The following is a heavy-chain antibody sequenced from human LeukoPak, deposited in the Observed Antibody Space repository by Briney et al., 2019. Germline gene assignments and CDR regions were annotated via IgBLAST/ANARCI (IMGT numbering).Heavy chain of an antibody. D-gene: IGHD6-13*01. V-gene: IGHV4-34*01. CDR3: ARDEGQRPYSSSWYYYYYGMDV. J-gene: IGHJ6*02. Sequence: KPSETLSLTCAVYGGSFSGYYWSWIRQPPGKGLEWIGEINHSGSTNYNSSLKSRVTISVDTSKNQFSLKLSSVTAEDTAVYYCARDEGQRPYSSSWYYYYYGMDVWGQGTTVTVSS. CDR1: GGSFSGYY. CDR2: INHSGST.